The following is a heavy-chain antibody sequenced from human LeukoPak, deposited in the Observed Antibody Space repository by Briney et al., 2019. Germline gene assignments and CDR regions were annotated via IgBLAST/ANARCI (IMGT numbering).Heavy chain of an antibody. D-gene: IGHD1-26*01. CDR1: GGSFSGYY. Sequence: SETLSLTCAVYGGSFSGYYWSWIRQPPGKGLEWIGEINHSGSTNYNPSLKSRVTISVDTSKNQFSLKLSSVTAADTAVYYCAGMSGSYNNWFDPWGQGTLVTVSS. CDR3: AGMSGSYNNWFDP. CDR2: INHSGST. V-gene: IGHV4-34*01. J-gene: IGHJ5*02.